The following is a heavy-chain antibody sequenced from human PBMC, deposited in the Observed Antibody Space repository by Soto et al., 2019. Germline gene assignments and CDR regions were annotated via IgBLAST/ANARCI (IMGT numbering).Heavy chain of an antibody. V-gene: IGHV3-23*01. CDR2: ISGSGGST. D-gene: IGHD6-6*01. J-gene: IGHJ6*02. CDR3: AKDLLTLASSSSYYYYYYGMDV. CDR1: GFTFSSYA. Sequence: GGSLRLSCAASGFTFSSYAMSWVRQAPGKGLEWVSAISGSGGSTYYADSVKGRFTISRDNSKNTLYLQMNSLRAEDTAVYYCAKDLLTLASSSSYYYYYYGMDVWGQGTTVTVSS.